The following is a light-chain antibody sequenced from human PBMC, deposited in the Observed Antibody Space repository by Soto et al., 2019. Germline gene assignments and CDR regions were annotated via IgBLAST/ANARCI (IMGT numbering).Light chain of an antibody. J-gene: IGLJ1*01. V-gene: IGLV2-23*02. CDR1: TSDIGTFNL. Sequence: QSVLTQPASVSGSPGQSITISCTGATSDIGTFNLVSWYQQHPGKVPKLMIYEVTRRPSNTSTRFSGSKSGNVASLTVSGLRAEDEADYFCCSYEGYGTFVFGTGTKVTVL. CDR3: CSYEGYGTFV. CDR2: EVT.